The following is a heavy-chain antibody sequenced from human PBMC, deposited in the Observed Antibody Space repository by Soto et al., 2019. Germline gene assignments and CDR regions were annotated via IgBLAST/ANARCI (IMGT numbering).Heavy chain of an antibody. CDR1: GFTFSSYA. D-gene: IGHD5-18*01. CDR2: ISGSGGST. Sequence: EVQLLESGGGLVQPGGSLRLSCAASGFTFSSYAMSWVRQAPGKGLEWVSAISGSGGSTYYADSVKGRFTISRDNSKNTLYLQMNTLRPEDTAVYYCAKGRGGNSYGLFGDYFDYWGQGTLVTVSS. CDR3: AKGRGGNSYGLFGDYFDY. J-gene: IGHJ4*02. V-gene: IGHV3-23*01.